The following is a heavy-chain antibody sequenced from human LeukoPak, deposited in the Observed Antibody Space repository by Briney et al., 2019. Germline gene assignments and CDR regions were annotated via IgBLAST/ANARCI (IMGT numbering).Heavy chain of an antibody. CDR1: GSTFSSYA. D-gene: IGHD6-19*01. Sequence: GGSLRLSCAASGSTFSSYAMSWVRQAPGKGLEWVSAISGSGGSTYYADSVKGRFTISRDNSKNTLYLQMNSLRAEDTAVYYCAEGTSGWYGNAFDIWGQGTMVTVSS. J-gene: IGHJ3*02. CDR2: ISGSGGST. CDR3: AEGTSGWYGNAFDI. V-gene: IGHV3-23*01.